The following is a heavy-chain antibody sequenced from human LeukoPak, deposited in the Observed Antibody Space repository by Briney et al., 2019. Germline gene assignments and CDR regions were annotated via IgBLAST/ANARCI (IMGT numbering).Heavy chain of an antibody. CDR3: AKGGGITMVRGVIAYYYYGMDV. D-gene: IGHD3-10*01. V-gene: IGHV3-23*01. J-gene: IGHJ6*02. Sequence: PGGSLRLSCAASGFTFSSYAMSWVRQAPGKGLEWVSAISGSGSSTYYADSVKGRFTISRDNSKNTLYLQMNSLRAEDTAVYYCAKGGGITMVRGVIAYYYYGMDVWGQGTTVTVSS. CDR1: GFTFSSYA. CDR2: ISGSGSST.